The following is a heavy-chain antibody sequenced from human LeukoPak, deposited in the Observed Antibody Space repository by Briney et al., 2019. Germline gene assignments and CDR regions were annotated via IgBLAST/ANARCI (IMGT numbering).Heavy chain of an antibody. CDR2: MYKKGRT. J-gene: IGHJ3*02. CDR3: ARDRPGIAVAGDALDI. Sequence: PSETLSLTCTVSVGSIGSYYWSWIRQPPGKGLDGIGYMYKKGRTSYNPSLKRRVTISVDTSKNQFSLKVRSVTAADTAVYYCARDRPGIAVAGDALDIWGQGTMVTISS. V-gene: IGHV4-59*01. CDR1: VGSIGSYY. D-gene: IGHD6-19*01.